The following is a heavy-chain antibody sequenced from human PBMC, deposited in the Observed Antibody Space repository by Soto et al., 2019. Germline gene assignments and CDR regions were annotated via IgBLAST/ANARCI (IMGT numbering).Heavy chain of an antibody. Sequence: QVQLVESGGGVVQPGRSLRLSCAASGFTFSRFALHWVRQAPGMRLEWVAAVSYDGSDKYYADSVKGRFTPSRANSKNTIYLQMTSLRGDDTAVYYCARDYRRALDYWGQGTPVTVSS. CDR2: VSYDGSDK. CDR1: GFTFSRFA. J-gene: IGHJ4*02. D-gene: IGHD3-16*02. CDR3: ARDYRRALDY. V-gene: IGHV3-30-3*01.